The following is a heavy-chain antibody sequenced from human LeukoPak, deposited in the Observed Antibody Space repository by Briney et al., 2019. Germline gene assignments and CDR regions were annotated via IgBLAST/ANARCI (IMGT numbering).Heavy chain of an antibody. CDR3: ARDFRGYYYFDY. J-gene: IGHJ4*02. V-gene: IGHV3-23*01. D-gene: IGHD3-10*01. Sequence: HPGGSLGLSCSASGFTFSNYAMSWVRQAPGKGLDWVSSISGPGGGTYYADSVKGRFTISRDNAKNSLYLQMNSLRAEDTALYYCARDFRGYYYFDYWGQGTLVTVSS. CDR1: GFTFSNYA. CDR2: ISGPGGGT.